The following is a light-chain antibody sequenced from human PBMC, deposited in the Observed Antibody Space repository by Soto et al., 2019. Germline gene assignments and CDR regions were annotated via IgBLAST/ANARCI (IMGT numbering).Light chain of an antibody. CDR1: QSVCSD. CDR2: GAS. CDR3: QQYHNWPPIT. J-gene: IGKJ5*01. V-gene: IGKV3-15*01. Sequence: EIVMTQSPATLSVSPGARATLSCRASQSVCSDLVWYRQKPGQAPRLLIYGASNRATGVPDRFSGSGSGTEFTLTISSLQSEDFAVYYCQQYHNWPPITFGQGTRLEIK.